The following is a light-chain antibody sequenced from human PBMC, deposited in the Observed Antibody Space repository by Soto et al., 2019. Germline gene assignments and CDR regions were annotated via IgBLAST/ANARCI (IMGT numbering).Light chain of an antibody. CDR2: QIS. CDR1: ESLVHSDGKTY. J-gene: IGKJ1*01. Sequence: IVLTQTPLSSAVTLGQPASFSCESSESLVHSDGKTYLGWLHLRPGQPPRLLIYQISKRPPGVPDRFSGSGAGTKFTLKISRVEPEDVGIFYCMQASQLRTFGQGTKVEIK. CDR3: MQASQLRT. V-gene: IGKV2-24*01.